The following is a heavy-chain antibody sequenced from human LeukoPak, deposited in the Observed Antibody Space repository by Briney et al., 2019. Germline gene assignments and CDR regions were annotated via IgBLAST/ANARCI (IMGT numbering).Heavy chain of an antibody. CDR2: ISSSSSSTI. Sequence: PGGSLRLSCAASGFTFSSYSMNWIRQAPGKGLEWVSYISSSSSSTIYYADSVKGRFTISRDNAKNSLYLQMNSLRAQDTAVYYCARDSGDGYNLWGQGTLVTVSS. CDR3: ARDSGDGYNL. CDR1: GFTFSSYS. J-gene: IGHJ5*02. V-gene: IGHV3-48*04. D-gene: IGHD5-24*01.